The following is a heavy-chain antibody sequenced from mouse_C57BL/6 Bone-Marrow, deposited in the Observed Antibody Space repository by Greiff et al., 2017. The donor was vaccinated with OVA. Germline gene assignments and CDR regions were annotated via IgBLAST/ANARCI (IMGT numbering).Heavy chain of an antibody. V-gene: IGHV1-82*01. D-gene: IGHD1-1*01. J-gene: IGHJ4*01. CDR3: ARSGTTVVDYYAMDY. Sequence: VQLQESGPELVKPGASVKISCKASGYAFSSSWMNWVKQRPGKGLEWIGRIYPGDGDTNYNGKFKGKATLTADKSSSTAYMQLSSLTSEDSAVYFCARSGTTVVDYYAMDYWGQGTSVTVSS. CDR2: IYPGDGDT. CDR1: GYAFSSSW.